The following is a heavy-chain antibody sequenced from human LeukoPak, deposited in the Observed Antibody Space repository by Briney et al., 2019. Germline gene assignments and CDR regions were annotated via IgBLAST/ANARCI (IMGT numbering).Heavy chain of an antibody. V-gene: IGHV4-59*11. J-gene: IGHJ5*02. Sequence: SETLSLICTVSGGSISSHYWSWIRGPPGKGLEWIGYIYYSGSTNYNPSLKSRVTISVDTSKNQFSLKLSSVTAADTAVYYCARGVGWFDPWGQGTLVTVSS. CDR2: IYYSGST. CDR1: GGSISSHY. CDR3: ARGVGWFDP.